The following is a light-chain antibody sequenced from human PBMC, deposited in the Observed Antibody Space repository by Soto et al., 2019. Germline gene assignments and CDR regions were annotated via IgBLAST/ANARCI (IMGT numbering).Light chain of an antibody. Sequence: EIVMTQSPATLSVSPGERATLSCRASQSVSGNLAWYQQKPGQAPRLLIYDASTRATGIPARFSGSGSGTEFTLTISSLQSEDFAIYYCQQRGNWPLTFGGGTKVDIK. CDR1: QSVSGN. J-gene: IGKJ4*01. V-gene: IGKV3-15*01. CDR2: DAS. CDR3: QQRGNWPLT.